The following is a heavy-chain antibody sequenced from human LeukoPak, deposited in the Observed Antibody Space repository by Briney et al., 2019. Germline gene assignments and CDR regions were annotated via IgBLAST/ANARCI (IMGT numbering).Heavy chain of an antibody. J-gene: IGHJ4*02. D-gene: IGHD2-2*01. Sequence: SETLSLTCAVYGGSFSGYYWSWIRQPPGKGLEWIGGINHSGSTNYNPSLKSRVTISVDTSKNQFSLKLSSVTAADTAVYYCRRLDCSSASCYAPLDYWGQGTLVTVSS. CDR2: INHSGST. V-gene: IGHV4-34*01. CDR1: GGSFSGYY. CDR3: RRLDCSSASCYAPLDY.